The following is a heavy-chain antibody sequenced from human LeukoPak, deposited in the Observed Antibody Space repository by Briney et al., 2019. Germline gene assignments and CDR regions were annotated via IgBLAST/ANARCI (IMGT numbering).Heavy chain of an antibody. V-gene: IGHV4-39*01. CDR3: ARQSLRIAKPVDY. J-gene: IGHJ4*02. CDR2: IYYSGST. D-gene: IGHD3-16*01. CDR1: GGSISSSSYY. Sequence: PSETLSLTCTVSGGSISSSSYYWGWIRQPPGKGLEWIGSIYYSGSTYYNPSLKSRVAISVDTSKNQFSLKLSSVTAADTAVYYCARQSLRIAKPVDYWGQGTLVTVSS.